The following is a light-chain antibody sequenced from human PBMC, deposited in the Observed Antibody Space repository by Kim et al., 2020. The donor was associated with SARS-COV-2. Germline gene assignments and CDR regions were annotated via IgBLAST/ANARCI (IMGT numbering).Light chain of an antibody. Sequence: FIACRLSSSLLDRNCNHQFDWYLEKPGQAPQLLIYLGSNRASGVPGRFSGSGSGTDFTLKISRVEAEDVGVYYCMQALQTPPVFTFGPGTKVDIK. CDR2: LGS. V-gene: IGKV2-28*01. CDR1: SSLLDRNCNHQ. J-gene: IGKJ3*01. CDR3: MQALQTPPVFT.